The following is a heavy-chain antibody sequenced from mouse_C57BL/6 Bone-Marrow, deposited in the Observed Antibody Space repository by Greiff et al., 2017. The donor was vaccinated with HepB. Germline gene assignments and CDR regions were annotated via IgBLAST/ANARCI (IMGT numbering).Heavy chain of an antibody. CDR3: ARKDYVAY. Sequence: VQLQQSGPGLVQPSQSLSITCTVSGFSLTSYGVHWVRQSPGKGLEWLGVIWSGGSTDYNAAFISRLSISKDNSKSQVFFKMNSLQADDTAIYYCARKDYVAYWGQGTLVTVSA. CDR1: GFSLTSYG. J-gene: IGHJ3*01. CDR2: IWSGGST. V-gene: IGHV2-2*01. D-gene: IGHD1-1*02.